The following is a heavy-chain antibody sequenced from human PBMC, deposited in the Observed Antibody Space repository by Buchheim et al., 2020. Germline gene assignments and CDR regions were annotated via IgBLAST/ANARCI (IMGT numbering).Heavy chain of an antibody. Sequence: VQLVESGGGVVQPGRSLRLSCAASGFSSSSYAMSWVRQAPGTGLEWVSGISSSGRSTYYADSVKGRFTISRDNSKNALYLQMNSLRAEDTALYYCAKPSSGWTSFDNWGRGTL. J-gene: IGHJ4*02. CDR1: GFSSSSYA. CDR3: AKPSSGWTSFDN. D-gene: IGHD6-19*01. V-gene: IGHV3-23*04. CDR2: ISSSGRST.